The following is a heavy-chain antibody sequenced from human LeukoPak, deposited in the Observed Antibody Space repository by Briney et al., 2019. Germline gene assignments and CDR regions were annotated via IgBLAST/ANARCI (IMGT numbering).Heavy chain of an antibody. J-gene: IGHJ6*02. V-gene: IGHV3-30*03. Sequence: GGSLRLSCAASGFTFSSYGVHWVRQAPGKGLEWVAVISYDGSNKYYADSVKGRFTISRDNSKNTLYLQMNSLRAEDTALYHCARGWFGELLPYYYGMDVWGQGTTVTVSS. CDR1: GFTFSSYG. CDR3: ARGWFGELLPYYYGMDV. D-gene: IGHD3-10*01. CDR2: ISYDGSNK.